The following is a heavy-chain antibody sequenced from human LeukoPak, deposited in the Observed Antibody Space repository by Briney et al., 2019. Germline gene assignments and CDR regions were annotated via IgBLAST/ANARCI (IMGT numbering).Heavy chain of an antibody. CDR2: IYYSGST. CDR1: GYSISSSDY. CDR3: AKNSSGPAFDV. V-gene: IGHV4-38-2*01. D-gene: IGHD6-19*01. Sequence: PSETLSLTCAVSGYSISSSDYWGWLREPPGKGLEWIASIYYSGSTHYNPSLKSRVTISVDTSKRQFYLNVYSVTAADTAIYYCAKNSSGPAFDVWGEATIATVS. J-gene: IGHJ3*01.